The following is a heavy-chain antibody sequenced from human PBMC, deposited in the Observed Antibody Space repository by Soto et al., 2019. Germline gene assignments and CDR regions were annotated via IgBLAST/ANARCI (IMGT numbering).Heavy chain of an antibody. Sequence: PGGSLRLSCAASGFTVSNYHMNWVRRAPGKGLEWVSVIYTAGSADFADSVKGRFSISRDDSKNTLYLQMNSLRDEDTAVYYCARDAPPTDYWGQGTLVTVSS. V-gene: IGHV3-66*01. CDR1: GFTVSNYH. J-gene: IGHJ4*02. CDR2: IYTAGSA. CDR3: ARDAPPTDY.